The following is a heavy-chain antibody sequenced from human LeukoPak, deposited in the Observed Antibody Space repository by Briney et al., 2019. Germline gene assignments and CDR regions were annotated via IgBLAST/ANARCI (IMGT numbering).Heavy chain of an antibody. Sequence: ASVKVSCKASGYTFTSYGISWVRQAPGQGLEWMGWISAYNGNTNYAQKLQGRVTMTTDTSTSTAYMELRSLRSDGTAVYYCARDALTMVRGVIAYWGQGTLVTVSS. CDR2: ISAYNGNT. J-gene: IGHJ4*02. V-gene: IGHV1-18*01. D-gene: IGHD3-10*01. CDR1: GYTFTSYG. CDR3: ARDALTMVRGVIAY.